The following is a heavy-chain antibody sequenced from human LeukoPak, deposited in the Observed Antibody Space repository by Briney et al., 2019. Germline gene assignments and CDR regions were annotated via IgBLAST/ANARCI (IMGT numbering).Heavy chain of an antibody. D-gene: IGHD3-10*01. J-gene: IGHJ4*02. Sequence: PGGSLRLSCAASGYNFSNYGMTWVRQAPGKGLDWVSAITADGYDKYYADSVKGRFTISRDNSKNTLYLQMNSLRAEDTAVYYCAKAMRGARFVDYWGRGTLVTVSS. CDR1: GYNFSNYG. V-gene: IGHV3-23*01. CDR2: ITADGYDK. CDR3: AKAMRGARFVDY.